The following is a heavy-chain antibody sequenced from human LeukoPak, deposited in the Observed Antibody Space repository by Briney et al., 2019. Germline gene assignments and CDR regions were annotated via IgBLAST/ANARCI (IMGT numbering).Heavy chain of an antibody. J-gene: IGHJ4*02. V-gene: IGHV3-7*01. CDR3: ASWVGRDN. CDR1: GFTFSSYY. Sequence: GGSLRLSCVASGFTFSSYYMSWVRQAPGKRLEWVANINEGGSAKYYVDSVKGRFTVSRDNAETSVFLEMNSLRNEDTAVYFCASWVGRDNWGQGTLVTVYS. CDR2: INEGGSAK. D-gene: IGHD1-26*01.